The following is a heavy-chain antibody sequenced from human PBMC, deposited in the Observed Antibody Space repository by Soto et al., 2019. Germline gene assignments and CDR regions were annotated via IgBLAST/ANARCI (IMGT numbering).Heavy chain of an antibody. D-gene: IGHD3-10*01. J-gene: IGHJ4*02. V-gene: IGHV3-30*18. CDR2: ISHDGSNE. CDR3: AKGRSGSASSPADY. CDR1: GFTLSSYG. Sequence: QVQVVESGGGVVQPGRSLRLSCAASGFTLSSYGMHWVRQAPGKGLEWVAVISHDGSNEFYVDSVKGRFTISRDTSKNTLFLEMNSLRAEDTAVYYCAKGRSGSASSPADYWGQGTLVTVSS.